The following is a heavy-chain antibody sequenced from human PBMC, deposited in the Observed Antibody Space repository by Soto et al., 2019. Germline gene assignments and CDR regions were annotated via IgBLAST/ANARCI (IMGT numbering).Heavy chain of an antibody. Sequence: GASVKVSCKASGYRFTTFYIHWVRQAPGQGLEWMGRMNLDTGGTTYAQKFQGRVTMTRDTSISTAYMEVTNLKSDDTAIYYCARDGNFAFRGYSFGFDFWGQGTLVTSPQ. D-gene: IGHD5-18*01. CDR1: GYRFTTFY. J-gene: IGHJ4*02. V-gene: IGHV1-2*06. CDR2: MNLDTGGT. CDR3: ARDGNFAFRGYSFGFDF.